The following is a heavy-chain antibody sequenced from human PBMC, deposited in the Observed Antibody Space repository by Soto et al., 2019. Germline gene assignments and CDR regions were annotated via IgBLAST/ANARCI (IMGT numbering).Heavy chain of an antibody. V-gene: IGHV4-34*01. CDR2: INHSGST. Sequence: SETLSLTCAVYGGSFSGYYWSWIRQPSGKGLEWIGEINHSGSTNYNPSLKSRVTISVDTSKNQFSLKLSSVTAADTAVYYCATEWGRDGYNFHYWGQGTLVTVSS. CDR1: GGSFSGYY. D-gene: IGHD3-16*01. J-gene: IGHJ4*02. CDR3: ATEWGRDGYNFHY.